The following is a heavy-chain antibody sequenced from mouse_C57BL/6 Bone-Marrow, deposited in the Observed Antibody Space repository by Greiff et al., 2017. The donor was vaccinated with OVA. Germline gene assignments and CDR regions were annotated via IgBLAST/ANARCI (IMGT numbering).Heavy chain of an antibody. D-gene: IGHD2-14*01. Sequence: EVKLVESGEGLVKPGGSLKLSCAASGFTFSSYAMSLVRQTPEKRLEWVAYISSGGDYIYYADTVKGRFTISRDNARNTLYLQMSSLKSEDTAMYYCTTYYRIFYAMDYWGQGTSVTVSS. CDR1: GFTFSSYA. V-gene: IGHV5-9-1*02. CDR3: TTYYRIFYAMDY. CDR2: ISSGGDYI. J-gene: IGHJ4*01.